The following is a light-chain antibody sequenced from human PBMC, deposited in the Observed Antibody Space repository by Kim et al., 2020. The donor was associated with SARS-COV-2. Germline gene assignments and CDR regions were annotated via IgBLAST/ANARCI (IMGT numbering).Light chain of an antibody. Sequence: LSPGERATLSCSASQSVSSSYLAWYQQKPGQAPRLLIYGASSRATGIPDRFSGSGSGTDFTLTISRLEPEDFAVYYCQQYGSSYYTFGQGTKLEI. CDR3: QQYGSSYYT. V-gene: IGKV3-20*01. J-gene: IGKJ2*01. CDR2: GAS. CDR1: QSVSSSY.